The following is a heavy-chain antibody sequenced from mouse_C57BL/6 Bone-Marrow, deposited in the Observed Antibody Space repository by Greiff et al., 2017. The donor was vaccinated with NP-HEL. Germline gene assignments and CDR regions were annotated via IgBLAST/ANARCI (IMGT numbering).Heavy chain of an antibody. J-gene: IGHJ4*01. CDR1: GYTFTSYW. D-gene: IGHD2-12*01. CDR3: ARTTDYAMDY. CDR2: IYPGSGST. V-gene: IGHV1-55*01. Sequence: QVQLQQPGAELVKPGASVKMSCKASGYTFTSYWITWVKQRPGQGLEWIGDIYPGSGSTNYNQKFKSKATLTVDTSSSTAYMPLSSLTSEYSAVYYCARTTDYAMDYWGQGTSVTVSS.